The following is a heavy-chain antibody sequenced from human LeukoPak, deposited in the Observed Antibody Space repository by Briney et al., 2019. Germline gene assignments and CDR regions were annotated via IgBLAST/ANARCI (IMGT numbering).Heavy chain of an antibody. CDR3: AKDEQLGLDY. V-gene: IGHV3-30*02. CDR1: GFTFNNAW. D-gene: IGHD6-6*01. CDR2: IRYDGSNK. Sequence: GGSLRLSCAASGFTFNNAWMTWVRQAPGKGLEWVAFIRYDGSNKYYADSVKGRFTISRDNSKNTLYLQMNSLRAEDTAVYYCAKDEQLGLDYWGQGTLVTVSS. J-gene: IGHJ4*02.